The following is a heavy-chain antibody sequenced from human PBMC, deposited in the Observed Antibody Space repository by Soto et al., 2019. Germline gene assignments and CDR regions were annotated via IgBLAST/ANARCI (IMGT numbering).Heavy chain of an antibody. D-gene: IGHD2-21*02. V-gene: IGHV4-39*01. J-gene: IGHJ4*02. CDR3: ARQRLLRLKPDFDI. CDR1: GGSTSDKSYF. Sequence: SETLSLTCSVSGGSTSDKSYFWGWVRQSPGKGLEWIGSMYYSGSSYYNPSLKSRVAISADTSKNQFSLKLRSVTAADTAVYFCARQRLLRLKPDFDIWGQGTLVTVSS. CDR2: MYYSGSS.